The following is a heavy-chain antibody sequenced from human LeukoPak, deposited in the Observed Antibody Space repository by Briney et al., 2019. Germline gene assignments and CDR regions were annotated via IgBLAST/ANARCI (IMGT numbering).Heavy chain of an antibody. D-gene: IGHD5-12*01. V-gene: IGHV1-18*01. CDR3: TRDLGQWLLQGIFFDY. CDR2: INTDDGNT. CDR1: DYTFSFYG. Sequence: ASVKVSCKASDYTFSFYGITWVRQAPGHGLEWMGWINTDDGNTEYAQKFQGRVTMTTDTFTNTAYMELRSLRSDDTAVYYCTRDLGQWLLQGIFFDYWGQGTLVTVSS. J-gene: IGHJ4*02.